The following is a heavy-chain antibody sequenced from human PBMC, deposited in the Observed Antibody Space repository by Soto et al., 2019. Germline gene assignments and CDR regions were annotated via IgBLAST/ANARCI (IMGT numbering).Heavy chain of an antibody. CDR1: GFTFSSFA. Sequence: VQLLESGGGLVQPGGSLSPSFAASGFTFSSFAMSWVPQAPGKGLERVSVISGSGDSTYYADAVRGRFTISRDNSKNTLYLQMNSLRAEDTAVYYCAKDRDGAAAGPTKFYGMDVWGQGTTVTVSS. V-gene: IGHV3-23*01. D-gene: IGHD6-13*01. CDR3: AKDRDGAAAGPTKFYGMDV. CDR2: ISGSGDST. J-gene: IGHJ6*02.